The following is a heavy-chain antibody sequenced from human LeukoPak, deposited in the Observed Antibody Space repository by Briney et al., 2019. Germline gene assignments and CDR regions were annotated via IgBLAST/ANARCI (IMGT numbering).Heavy chain of an antibody. CDR1: GFTFSSYS. V-gene: IGHV3-21*01. CDR3: ASETTVPMYYFDY. CDR2: ISSSSSYI. J-gene: IGHJ4*02. Sequence: PGGSLRLSCAASGFTFSSYSMNWVRQAPGKGLEWVSSISSSSSYIYYADSVKGRFTISRDNAKNSLYLQMNSLRAEDTAVYYCASETTVPMYYFDYWGQGTLVTVSS. D-gene: IGHD4-17*01.